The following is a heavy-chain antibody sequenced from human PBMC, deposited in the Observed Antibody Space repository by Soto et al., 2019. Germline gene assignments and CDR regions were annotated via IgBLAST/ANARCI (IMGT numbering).Heavy chain of an antibody. CDR1: GGTFSSYA. CDR2: IIALFGTA. J-gene: IGHJ4*02. Sequence: QVQLVQSGAEVKRPGASVKVSCKASGGTFSSYAISWVRQAPGQGLEWMGGIIALFGTANYAQKLQARVTITADESTSTAYMELSSLRSEDTAVYYCARSTYSSRELFDYWGQGTLVTVSS. D-gene: IGHD6-13*01. CDR3: ARSTYSSRELFDY. V-gene: IGHV1-69*12.